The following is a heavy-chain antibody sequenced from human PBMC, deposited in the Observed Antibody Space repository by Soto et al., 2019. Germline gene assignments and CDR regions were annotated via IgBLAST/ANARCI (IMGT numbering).Heavy chain of an antibody. J-gene: IGHJ6*02. CDR2: VIPIFGTA. V-gene: IGHV1-69*01. Sequence: QVLLVQSGAEVKKPGSSVKVSCRASGGIFNSYAINWVRQAPGQGLEWMGGVIPIFGTANLAQKFQGRVTLIAEESTSTAYMELNSLRSDDTAVYYWARDRDRSGLNHAMDVWGQGTTVTVPS. D-gene: IGHD3-22*01. CDR1: GGIFNSYA. CDR3: ARDRDRSGLNHAMDV.